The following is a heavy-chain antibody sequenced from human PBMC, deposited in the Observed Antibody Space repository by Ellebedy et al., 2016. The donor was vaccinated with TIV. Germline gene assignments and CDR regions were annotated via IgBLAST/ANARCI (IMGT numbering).Heavy chain of an antibody. CDR1: GFTIKNYW. Sequence: GESLKISCAASGFTIKNYWLHSVRQAPGEGLVWVSYINGDGTNTKYADSEKGRFTISRDDAKNTVYLQMNSLRVEDTAVYYCVGFGVFNLWGQGAPVTVSS. D-gene: IGHD3-3*01. CDR2: INGDGTNT. CDR3: VGFGVFNL. V-gene: IGHV3-74*03. J-gene: IGHJ5*02.